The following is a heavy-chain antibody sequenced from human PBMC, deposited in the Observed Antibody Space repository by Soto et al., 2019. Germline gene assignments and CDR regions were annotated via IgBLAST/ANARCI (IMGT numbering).Heavy chain of an antibody. Sequence: GGSLRLSCAASGFTFSSYAMSWVRQAPGKGLEWVSAISGSGGSTYYADSVKGRFTISRDNSKNTLYLQMNSLRAEDTVVYYCAKPFRLTIDYFDYWGQGTLVTVSS. CDR1: GFTFSSYA. CDR2: ISGSGGST. V-gene: IGHV3-23*01. D-gene: IGHD3-9*01. J-gene: IGHJ4*02. CDR3: AKPFRLTIDYFDY.